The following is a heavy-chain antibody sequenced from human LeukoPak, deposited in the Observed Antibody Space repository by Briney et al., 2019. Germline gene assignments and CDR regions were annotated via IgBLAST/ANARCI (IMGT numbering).Heavy chain of an antibody. CDR1: GFXFSSYW. J-gene: IGHJ3*02. CDR3: ARAQYNWNDGGFDI. Sequence: GGSLRLSCAASGFXFSSYWIHWVRQAPGKGLVWVSRINTVGSTTTYADSVKGRFTISRDNAKNTLYVQMNSLRAEDTAIYYCARAQYNWNDGGFDIWGQGTMVTVSS. D-gene: IGHD1-1*01. V-gene: IGHV3-74*01. CDR2: INTVGSTT.